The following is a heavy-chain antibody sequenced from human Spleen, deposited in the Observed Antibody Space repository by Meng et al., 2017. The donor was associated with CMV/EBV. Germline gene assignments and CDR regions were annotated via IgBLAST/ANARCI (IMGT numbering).Heavy chain of an antibody. D-gene: IGHD3-9*01. Sequence: GESLKISCAASGFTFSSYWMHWVRQAPGKGLVWVSRINSDGSSTSYVDSVKGRFTISRDNAKNTLYLQMNSLRAEDTAVYYCARAQVRYSDWLFNWFAPWGQGTLVTVSS. J-gene: IGHJ5*02. CDR1: GFTFSSYW. CDR3: ARAQVRYSDWLFNWFAP. CDR2: INSDGSST. V-gene: IGHV3-74*01.